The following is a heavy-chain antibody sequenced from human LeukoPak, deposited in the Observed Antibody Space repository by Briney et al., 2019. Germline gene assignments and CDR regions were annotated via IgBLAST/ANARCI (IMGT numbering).Heavy chain of an antibody. CDR2: ISSSGSTI. D-gene: IGHD5-18*01. CDR3: ARDLSGVTGYTYGRGIDY. CDR1: GFTFSSYE. V-gene: IGHV3-48*03. J-gene: IGHJ4*02. Sequence: GGSLRLSCAASGFTFSSYEMNWVRQAPGKGPEWVSYISSSGSTIYYADSVKGRFTISRDNAKNSLYLQMNSLRVEDTAVYYCARDLSGVTGYTYGRGIDYWGQGTLVTVSS.